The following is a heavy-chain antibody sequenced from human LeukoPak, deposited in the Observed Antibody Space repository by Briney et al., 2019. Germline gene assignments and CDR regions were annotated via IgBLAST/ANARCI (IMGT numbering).Heavy chain of an antibody. J-gene: IGHJ4*02. CDR3: ATDRQYDSSGYYSRRWPRFDY. V-gene: IGHV3-23*01. Sequence: GGSLRLSCAASGFTFSSYAMSWVRQAPGKGLEWVSAISGSGGSRYYAYSVKGRFTISEDNSKNTLYLQMNSQSPEATAVYYCATDRQYDSSGYYSRRWPRFDYWGQGTLVTVSS. D-gene: IGHD3-22*01. CDR2: ISGSGGSR. CDR1: GFTFSSYA.